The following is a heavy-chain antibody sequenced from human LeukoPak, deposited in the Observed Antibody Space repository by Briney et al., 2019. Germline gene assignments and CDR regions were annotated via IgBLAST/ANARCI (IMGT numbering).Heavy chain of an antibody. J-gene: IGHJ4*02. CDR3: ARVSGWLYYFDY. D-gene: IGHD6-19*01. CDR2: IYTSGST. V-gene: IGHV4-61*02. CDR1: GGSISSGDYY. Sequence: SETLSLTCTVSGGSISSGDYYWSWIRQPPGKGLEWIGRIYTSGSTNYNPSLKRRVTMSVDTSKNQFSLKLSSVTAADTAVYYCARVSGWLYYFDYWGQGTLVTVSS.